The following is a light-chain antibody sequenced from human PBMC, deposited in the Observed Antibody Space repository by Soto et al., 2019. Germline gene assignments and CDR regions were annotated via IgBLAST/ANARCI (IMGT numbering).Light chain of an antibody. CDR1: SSDVGGYNY. CDR2: DVS. Sequence: QSALTQPASVSGSPGQSITISCTGTSSDVGGYNYVSWYQQHPGRAPKLMIFDVSNRPSGVANRFSGSKSGNTASLTISGLQADDEADYYCNSYTGSNTYVFGTGTKLTVL. CDR3: NSYTGSNTYV. V-gene: IGLV2-14*01. J-gene: IGLJ1*01.